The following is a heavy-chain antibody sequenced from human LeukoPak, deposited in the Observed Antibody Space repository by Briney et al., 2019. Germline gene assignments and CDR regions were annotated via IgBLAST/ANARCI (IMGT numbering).Heavy chain of an antibody. J-gene: IGHJ4*02. V-gene: IGHV4-59*01. Sequence: SETLSLTCTVSGGSISSYYWSWIRQPPGKGLEWIGYIYYSGSANYNPSLKSRVTISVDTSKNQFSLKLSSVTAADTAVYYCARVSPLLWFGEFDYWGQGTLVTVSS. D-gene: IGHD3-10*01. CDR3: ARVSPLLWFGEFDY. CDR1: GGSISSYY. CDR2: IYYSGSA.